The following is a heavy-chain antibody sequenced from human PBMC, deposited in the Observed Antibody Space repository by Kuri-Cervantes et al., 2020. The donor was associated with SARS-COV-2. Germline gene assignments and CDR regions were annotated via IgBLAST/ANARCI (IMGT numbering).Heavy chain of an antibody. Sequence: LSLTCAASGFTFSSYGMHWVRQAPGKGLEWVAVISYDGSNKYYADSVKGRFTISRDNSKNTLYLQMNSLRAEDTAVYYCARGHQGLLWFGYQVDIWGQGTMVTVSS. CDR2: ISYDGSNK. CDR1: GFTFSSYG. J-gene: IGHJ3*02. CDR3: ARGHQGLLWFGYQVDI. V-gene: IGHV3-30*03. D-gene: IGHD3-10*01.